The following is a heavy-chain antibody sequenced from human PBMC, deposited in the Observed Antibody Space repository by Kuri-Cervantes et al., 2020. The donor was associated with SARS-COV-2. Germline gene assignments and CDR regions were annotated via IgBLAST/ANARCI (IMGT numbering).Heavy chain of an antibody. J-gene: IGHJ6*03. CDR1: GFTFSSYG. V-gene: IGHV3-30*02. D-gene: IGHD6-13*01. CDR2: IRYDGSNK. CDR3: AKAAQQLQDYYYYMDV. Sequence: GESLKISCAASGFTFSSYGMHWVRQAPGKGLEWVAFIRYDGSNKYYADSVKGRFTISRDNSRNTVSLQMNNVRAEDTAVYYCAKAAQQLQDYYYYMDVWGKGTMVTVSS.